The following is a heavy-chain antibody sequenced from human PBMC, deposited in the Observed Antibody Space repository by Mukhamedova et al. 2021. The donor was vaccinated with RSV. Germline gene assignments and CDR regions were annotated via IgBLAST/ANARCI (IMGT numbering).Heavy chain of an antibody. D-gene: IGHD6-19*01. Sequence: FTISRDNAKNSLYLQMNSLRAEDTAVYYCAREAVAGDFDYCGQGTLVTVPS. J-gene: IGHJ4*02. CDR3: AREAVAGDFDY. V-gene: IGHV3-11*06.